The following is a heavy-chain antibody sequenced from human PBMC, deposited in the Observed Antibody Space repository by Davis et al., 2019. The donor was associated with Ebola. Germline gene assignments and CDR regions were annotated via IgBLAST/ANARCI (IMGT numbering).Heavy chain of an antibody. CDR3: ARCPDWNSQAGFDY. CDR1: GASISSGGYY. Sequence: SETLSLTCTVSGASISSGGYYWSWIRQHPGKGLEWIGYISYSGSTNYNPSLETRVTISVDTSQNQFSLRLSSVTAADTAIYYCARCPDWNSQAGFDYWGQGILVTVSS. J-gene: IGHJ4*02. D-gene: IGHD1-7*01. V-gene: IGHV4-31*03. CDR2: ISYSGST.